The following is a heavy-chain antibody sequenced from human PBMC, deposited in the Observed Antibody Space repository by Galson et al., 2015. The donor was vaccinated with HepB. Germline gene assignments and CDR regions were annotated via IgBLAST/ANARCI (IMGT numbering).Heavy chain of an antibody. V-gene: IGHV3-30-3*01. J-gene: IGHJ4*02. D-gene: IGHD6-13*01. CDR2: ISYDGSNK. CDR1: GFTFSSYA. CDR3: ARECLSSSIYYFDY. Sequence: SLRLSCAASGFTFSSYAMHWVRQAPGKGLEWVALISYDGSNKYYADSVKGRFTISRDNSKNTLYLQMNSLRAEDTAVYHCARECLSSSIYYFDYWGQGTLVTVSS.